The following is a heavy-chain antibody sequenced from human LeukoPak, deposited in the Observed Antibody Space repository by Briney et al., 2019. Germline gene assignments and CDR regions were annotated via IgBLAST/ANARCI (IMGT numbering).Heavy chain of an antibody. D-gene: IGHD3-16*01. CDR2: INHSGST. CDR3: ARWSLWGSIGAFDI. Sequence: SETLSLTCAVYGGSFSGYYWSWIRQPPGKGLEWIGEINHSGSTNYNPSLQSRVTTSVDTSKNQLSLKLSSMTAADPAVYYCARWSLWGSIGAFDIWGQGTMVTVSS. CDR1: GGSFSGYY. V-gene: IGHV4-34*01. J-gene: IGHJ3*02.